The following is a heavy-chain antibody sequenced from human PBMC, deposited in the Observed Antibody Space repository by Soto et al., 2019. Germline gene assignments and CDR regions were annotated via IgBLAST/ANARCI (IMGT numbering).Heavy chain of an antibody. CDR1: GFTFSSYA. CDR3: AKDELELHDLGY. J-gene: IGHJ4*02. V-gene: IGHV3-23*01. Sequence: EVQLLESGGGLVQPGGSLRLSCAASGFTFSSYAMSWVRQAPGKGLEWVSAISGSGGSTYYADSVRGRITISRDNSKNALYLQMNRLRADDTAVYYGAKDELELHDLGYWGQGTLVTVSS. CDR2: ISGSGGST. D-gene: IGHD1-7*01.